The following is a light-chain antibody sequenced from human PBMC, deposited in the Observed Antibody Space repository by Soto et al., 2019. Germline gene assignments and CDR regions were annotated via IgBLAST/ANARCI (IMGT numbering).Light chain of an antibody. Sequence: QSVLTQPPSASGTPGQRATISCCGSNSNIGSDIVNCYQLLPGAAPEVLINTTNQRPSGVPERFSGSKSGTSASLAISGLQSEDEANSSCATCGGGLSATFVFGTPTKAT. V-gene: IGLV1-44*01. J-gene: IGLJ1*01. CDR2: TTN. CDR3: ATCGGGLSATFV. CDR1: NSNIGSDI.